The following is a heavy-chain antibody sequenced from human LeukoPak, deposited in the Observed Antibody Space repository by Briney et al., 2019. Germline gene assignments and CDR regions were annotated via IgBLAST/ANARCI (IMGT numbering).Heavy chain of an antibody. J-gene: IGHJ4*02. Sequence: GGSLRLSCAASGFTFDDYTMHWVRQAPGKGLEWVSLISWDGGSTYYADSVKGRFTISRDNSKNSLYLQMNSLRTEDTALYYCAKDNGDSGYETTLDYWGQGTLVTVSS. D-gene: IGHD5-12*01. CDR2: ISWDGGST. CDR3: AKDNGDSGYETTLDY. CDR1: GFTFDDYT. V-gene: IGHV3-43*01.